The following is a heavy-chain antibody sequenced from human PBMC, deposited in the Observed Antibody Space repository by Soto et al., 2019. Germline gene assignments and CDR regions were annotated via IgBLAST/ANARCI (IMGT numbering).Heavy chain of an antibody. CDR1: GYTFTSYG. D-gene: IGHD3-10*01. Sequence: ASVKVSCKASGYTFTSYGISWVRQAPGQGLEWMGWTSAYNGNTNYAQKLQGRVTMTTDTSTSTAYMELRSLRSDDTAVYYCARDLEGVRLGESFAYWGQGTLVTVSS. J-gene: IGHJ4*02. V-gene: IGHV1-18*01. CDR3: ARDLEGVRLGESFAY. CDR2: TSAYNGNT.